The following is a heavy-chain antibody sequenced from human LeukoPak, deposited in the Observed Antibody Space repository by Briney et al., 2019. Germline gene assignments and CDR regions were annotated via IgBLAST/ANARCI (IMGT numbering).Heavy chain of an antibody. CDR1: GFTFDDYV. CDR3: AKGRGYSYGSIIDY. CDR2: ISWNSGSI. Sequence: GRSLRLSCAASGFTFDDYVMHWVRHAPGKGLEWVSGISWNSGSIGYADSVKGRFTISRDNAKNSLYLQMNSLRAEDTALYYCAKGRGYSYGSIIDYWGQGTLVTVSS. J-gene: IGHJ4*02. D-gene: IGHD5-18*01. V-gene: IGHV3-9*01.